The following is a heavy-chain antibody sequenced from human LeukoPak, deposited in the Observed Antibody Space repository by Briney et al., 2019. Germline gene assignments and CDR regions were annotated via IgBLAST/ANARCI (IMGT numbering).Heavy chain of an antibody. Sequence: ASVKVSCKASGYTITNNYMHWVRQAPGQGLEWMGWINPNSGGTNYAQKFQGRVTMTRDTSISTAYMELSRLRSDDTAVYYCARVQAAGTPAEYFQHWGQGTLVTVSS. CDR1: GYTITNNY. V-gene: IGHV1-2*02. J-gene: IGHJ1*01. D-gene: IGHD6-13*01. CDR3: ARVQAAGTPAEYFQH. CDR2: INPNSGGT.